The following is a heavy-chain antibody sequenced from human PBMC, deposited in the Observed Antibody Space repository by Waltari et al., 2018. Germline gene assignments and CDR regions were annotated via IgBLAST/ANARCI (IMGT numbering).Heavy chain of an antibody. CDR2: INQDGSEK. CDR1: GFTFSHNW. Sequence: EVQLVESGGGLVQPGGSLRLSCAASGFTFSHNWMPWVRQAPGKGLEWVANINQDGSEKYSVESVKGRFTISRDNAKNSLYLQRNSLRADDTAVYYCTRGGDDSSWYWRNWGQGTLVTVSS. D-gene: IGHD6-13*01. CDR3: TRGGDDSSWYWRN. J-gene: IGHJ4*02. V-gene: IGHV3-7*01.